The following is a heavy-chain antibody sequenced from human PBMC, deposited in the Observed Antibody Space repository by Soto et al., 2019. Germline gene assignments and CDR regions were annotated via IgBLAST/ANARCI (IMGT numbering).Heavy chain of an antibody. Sequence: SETLSLTCTVSGRTFNINADFWYLAWIRQPPGKGLEWIGSIDNGGNTHYNAPLKSRVIISADTSKNQFSLSLNFVTAADTAVYYCVKRSLLMAPTWGQGIQVTVSS. CDR2: IDNGGNT. D-gene: IGHD1-26*01. V-gene: IGHV4-39*01. J-gene: IGHJ4*02. CDR3: VKRSLLMAPT. CDR1: GRTFNINADF.